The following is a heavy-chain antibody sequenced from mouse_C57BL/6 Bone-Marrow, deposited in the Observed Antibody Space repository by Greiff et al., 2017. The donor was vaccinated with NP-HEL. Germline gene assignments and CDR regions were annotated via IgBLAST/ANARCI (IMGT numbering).Heavy chain of an antibody. Sequence: FQLQQPGAELVKPGASVKLSCKASGYTFTSYWMHWVKQRPGRGLEWIGRIDPNSCGTKYTEKFKSQATLTVDKPSSTAYMQLSSLTSEDSEVYYCARSWGYYPYYYAMDYWGQGTSVTVSS. CDR2: IDPNSCGT. CDR1: GYTFTSYW. D-gene: IGHD2-3*01. J-gene: IGHJ4*01. CDR3: ARSWGYYPYYYAMDY. V-gene: IGHV1-72*01.